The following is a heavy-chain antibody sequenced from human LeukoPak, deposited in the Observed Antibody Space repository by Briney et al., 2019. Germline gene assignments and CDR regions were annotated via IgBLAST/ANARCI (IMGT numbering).Heavy chain of an antibody. CDR2: INHAGST. D-gene: IGHD1-1*01. CDR1: GGSFGGYY. J-gene: IGHJ5*02. V-gene: IGHV4-34*01. Sequence: SETLSLTCAVYGGSFGGYYWNWIRQSPGQGLEWIGEINHAGSTNYNPSLKSRLTMSVDTSNDQFSLKLSSVTAADTAVYYCARRGNWNEVPPRNWFDPWGQGTLVTVSS. CDR3: ARRGNWNEVPPRNWFDP.